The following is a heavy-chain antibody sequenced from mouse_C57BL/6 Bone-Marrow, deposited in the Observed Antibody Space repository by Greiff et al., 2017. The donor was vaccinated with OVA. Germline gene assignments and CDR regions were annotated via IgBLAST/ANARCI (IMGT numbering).Heavy chain of an antibody. D-gene: IGHD3-1*01. CDR1: GYTFTSYW. Sequence: QVQLKQPGAELVKPGASVKMSCKASGYTFTSYWITWVKQRPGQGLEWIGAIDPETGGTAYNQKFKGKAILTADKSSSTAYMELRSLTSEDSAVYYCTRLRGLRPWFAYWGQGTLVTVSA. J-gene: IGHJ3*01. V-gene: IGHV1-55*01. CDR2: IDPETGGT. CDR3: TRLRGLRPWFAY.